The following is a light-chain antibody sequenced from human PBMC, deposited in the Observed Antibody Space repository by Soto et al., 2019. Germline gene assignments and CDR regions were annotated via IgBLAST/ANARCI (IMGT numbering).Light chain of an antibody. CDR1: QSISNH. V-gene: IGKV1-39*01. CDR2: DAS. CDR3: QQRYITLYS. Sequence: DIQMTQSPSSLSASVGDRVTITCRASQSISNHLNWYQQKPGKPPKLLINDASSLQSGVPSRFSGSGSGTDFTLTITSLQPEDFATYHCQQRYITLYSFGQGTSLEIK. J-gene: IGKJ2*03.